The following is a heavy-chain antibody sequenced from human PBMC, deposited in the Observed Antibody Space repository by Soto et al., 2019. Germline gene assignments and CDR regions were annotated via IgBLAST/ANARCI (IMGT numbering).Heavy chain of an antibody. D-gene: IGHD6-13*01. Sequence: PGASLTISSESSGYTFANYWIGRVRQVPGKGLEWEAIIYPSDSRTIYSPSFQGQVTISADKSICTAYLQSTSLKASDTAIYYCSHSNYSPSVRYLQHWGPGTPEPVSS. CDR3: SHSNYSPSVRYLQH. CDR2: IYPSDSRT. V-gene: IGHV5-51*01. CDR1: GYTFANYW. J-gene: IGHJ1*01.